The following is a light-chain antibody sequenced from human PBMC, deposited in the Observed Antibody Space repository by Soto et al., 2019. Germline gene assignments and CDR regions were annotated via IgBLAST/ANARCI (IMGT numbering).Light chain of an antibody. CDR1: SSNIGAGYD. CDR2: GNN. CDR3: QYYDSSLSVWDVV. Sequence: QSVLTQPPSVSGAPGQTVTISCTGSSSNIGAGYDVHWYQQLPGTAPTLLIYGNNNRPSGVPDRFSGSRSGTSASLAITGLQAEVEADDYCQYYDSSLSVWDVVFGGGTKLTVL. V-gene: IGLV1-40*01. J-gene: IGLJ2*01.